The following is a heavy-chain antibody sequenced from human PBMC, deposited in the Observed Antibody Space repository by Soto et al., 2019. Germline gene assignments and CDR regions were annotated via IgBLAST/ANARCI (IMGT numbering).Heavy chain of an antibody. J-gene: IGHJ4*02. CDR3: ASYCISTSCYARNFDY. CDR1: GGSISNSSYS. CDR2: IYYSGST. D-gene: IGHD2-2*01. Sequence: PAEPLSLTCPVSGGSISNSSYSWTWIRRPPGKGLEWIGYIYYSGSTNYNPSLKSRVTISVDTSKNQFSLKLSSVTAADTAVYYCASYCISTSCYARNFDYWGQGTRVNVSS. V-gene: IGHV4-61*01.